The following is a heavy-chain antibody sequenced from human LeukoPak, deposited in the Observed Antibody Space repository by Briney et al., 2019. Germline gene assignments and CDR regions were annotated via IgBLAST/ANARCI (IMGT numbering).Heavy chain of an antibody. J-gene: IGHJ5*02. Sequence: GRSLRLSRAASGFTFDDYAMHWVRQVPGKGLEWVSGISWNSGSIGYADSVKGRFTISRDNARNSLYLQMNSLRAEDTALYYCAKALSPSVAGPDNWFDPWGQGTLVTVSS. CDR3: AKALSPSVAGPDNWFDP. CDR2: ISWNSGSI. D-gene: IGHD6-19*01. V-gene: IGHV3-9*01. CDR1: GFTFDDYA.